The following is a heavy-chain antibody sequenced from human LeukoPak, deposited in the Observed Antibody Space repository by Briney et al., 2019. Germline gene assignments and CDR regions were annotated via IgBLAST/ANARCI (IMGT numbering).Heavy chain of an antibody. V-gene: IGHV3-21*01. CDR2: ITRSSDYI. Sequence: GGSLRLSCAASGFTFSNAWMTWVRQAPGKGLEWVSSITRSSDYIYYADSVKGRFTISRDNARNSLYLQMNSLRAEDTAVYYCARGVGVTPAYAACYFDYWGQGTLVTVST. CDR1: GFTFSNAW. J-gene: IGHJ4*02. CDR3: ARGVGVTPAYAACYFDY. D-gene: IGHD4-23*01.